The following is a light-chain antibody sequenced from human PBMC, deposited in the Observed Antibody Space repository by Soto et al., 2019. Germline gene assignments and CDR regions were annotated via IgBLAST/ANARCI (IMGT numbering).Light chain of an antibody. V-gene: IGKV3-20*01. CDR1: HSVNSN. CDR3: QQYTSSLIT. CDR2: GAS. J-gene: IGKJ5*01. Sequence: EVVMTQSPDTLCVSPGERATLSCRASHSVNSNLAWYQQKLGQAPRLLIYGASGRATGIPDRFSGSGSGTDFTLTISRLEPEDFAVYYCQQYTSSLITFGQGTRLEIK.